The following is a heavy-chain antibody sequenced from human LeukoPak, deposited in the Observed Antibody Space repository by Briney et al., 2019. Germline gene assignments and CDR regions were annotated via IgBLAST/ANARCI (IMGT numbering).Heavy chain of an antibody. CDR2: ITNSGGGT. J-gene: IGHJ4*02. D-gene: IGHD3-10*01. V-gene: IGHV3-23*01. CDR3: ARSLWFGEFHYFDY. CDR1: GFTFSSYA. Sequence: GGSLRLSCEASGFTFSSYAMTWVRQAPGKGLEWVSAITNSGGGTYYADSVKGRFTISRDNSKNTLYLQMNSLRAEDTAVYYCARSLWFGEFHYFDYWGQGTLVTVSS.